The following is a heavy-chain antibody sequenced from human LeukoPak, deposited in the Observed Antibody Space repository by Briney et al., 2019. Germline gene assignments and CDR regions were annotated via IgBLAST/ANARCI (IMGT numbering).Heavy chain of an antibody. CDR3: ARGAPRYDFWSGYYTEVDH. J-gene: IGHJ4*02. Sequence: ASVKVSCKASGYTFTGYYMHWVRQAPGQGLEWMGWINPNSGGTNYAQKFQGRVTMTRDTSISTAYMELSRLRSDDTAVYYCARGAPRYDFWSGYYTEVDHWGQGTLVTVSS. CDR2: INPNSGGT. V-gene: IGHV1-2*02. CDR1: GYTFTGYY. D-gene: IGHD3-3*01.